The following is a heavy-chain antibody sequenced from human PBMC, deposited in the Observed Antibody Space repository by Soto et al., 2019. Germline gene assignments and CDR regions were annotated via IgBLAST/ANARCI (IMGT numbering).Heavy chain of an antibody. J-gene: IGHJ4*02. CDR3: ARGPSENRANDY. V-gene: IGHV3-21*01. Sequence: EVQLVESGGGLVQPGGSLRLSCAASGFTFSSYSMNWVRQAPGKGLEWVSSISSSSSYIYYADSVKGRFTISRDNAKNSLYLQMNSLRAEDTAVYYCARGPSENRANDYWGQGTLVTVSS. CDR2: ISSSSSYI. CDR1: GFTFSSYS.